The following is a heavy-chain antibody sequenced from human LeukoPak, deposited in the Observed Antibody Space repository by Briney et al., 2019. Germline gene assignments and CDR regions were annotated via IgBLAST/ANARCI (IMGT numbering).Heavy chain of an antibody. Sequence: GSLRLSFAASGFTFSSYAMSWVRQAPGKGLEWVSAISGSGGSTYYADSVKGRFTISRDNSKNTLYLQMNSLRAEDTAVYYCAKMDYYDSSGYPPVDYWGQGTLVTVSS. J-gene: IGHJ4*02. CDR1: GFTFSSYA. V-gene: IGHV3-23*01. CDR3: AKMDYYDSSGYPPVDY. CDR2: ISGSGGST. D-gene: IGHD3-22*01.